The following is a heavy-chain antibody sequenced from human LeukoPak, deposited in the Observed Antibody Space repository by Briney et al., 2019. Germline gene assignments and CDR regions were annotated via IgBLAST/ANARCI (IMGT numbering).Heavy chain of an antibody. V-gene: IGHV1-24*01. CDR3: ATYLLAASPLDY. CDR2: FDPEDGET. Sequence: ASVKVSCKVSGYTLTELSMHWVRQAPGKGLEWMGGFDPEDGETIYAQKFQGRVTMTEDTSTDTAYMELSSLRSEDTAVYYCATYLLAASPLDYWGQGTLVTVSS. J-gene: IGHJ4*02. CDR1: GYTLTELS. D-gene: IGHD2-15*01.